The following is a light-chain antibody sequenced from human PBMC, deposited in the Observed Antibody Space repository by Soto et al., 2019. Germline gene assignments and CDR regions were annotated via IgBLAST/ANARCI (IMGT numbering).Light chain of an antibody. CDR2: QTS. CDR1: RDVRIY. CDR3: QQYYIYPPA. J-gene: IGKJ3*01. Sequence: DIQMTQSPSTPSASVGDRVTITCRASRDVRIYLAWYQQKPGKAPKLLMYQTSTLEAGVPSRFSGSGSETDFSLAISGLQPEDSATYFCQQYYIYPPAFGPGTKVEI. V-gene: IGKV1-5*03.